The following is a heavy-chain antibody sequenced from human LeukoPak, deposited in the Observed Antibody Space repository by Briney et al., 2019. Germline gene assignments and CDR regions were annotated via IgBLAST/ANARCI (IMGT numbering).Heavy chain of an antibody. CDR3: AKAFFSGSGCNRKHFDS. CDR2: MSSVT. CDR1: GFTFSSYA. Sequence: PGGSLRLSCAASGFTFSSYAMSWVRQAPGKGLEWVSAMSSVTYYADSVKGRFTISRDDSKSTLFLQMNSLRAEDTAVYYCAKAFFSGSGCNRKHFDSWGQGTLVTVSS. J-gene: IGHJ4*02. V-gene: IGHV3-23*01. D-gene: IGHD3-10*01.